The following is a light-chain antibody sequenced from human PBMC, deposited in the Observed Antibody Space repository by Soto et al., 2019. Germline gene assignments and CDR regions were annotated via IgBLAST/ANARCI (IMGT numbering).Light chain of an antibody. Sequence: DIQMTQSPSSLSASVGDRVTITCRASQGISNYLAWSQQKPGKAPKSLIYDASSLRSGVPSKFSGSGFGTEFTLTISSMQPEDFETYYCQQYSTYPITFGQGTRLEIK. CDR3: QQYSTYPIT. V-gene: IGKV1-16*02. J-gene: IGKJ5*01. CDR2: DAS. CDR1: QGISNY.